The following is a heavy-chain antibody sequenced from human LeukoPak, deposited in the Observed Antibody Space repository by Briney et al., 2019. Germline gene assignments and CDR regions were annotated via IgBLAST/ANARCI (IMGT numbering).Heavy chain of an antibody. CDR2: ISAYNGNT. J-gene: IGHJ4*02. CDR1: GYTFTSYG. V-gene: IGHV1-18*01. D-gene: IGHD6-13*01. Sequence: GASVKVSCKASGYTFTSYGISWVRQAPGQGLEWMGWISAYNGNTNYAQKLQGRVTMTTDTSTSTAYVELRSLRSDDTAVYYCARGPFTIAAVPSDYWGQGTLVTVSS. CDR3: ARGPFTIAAVPSDY.